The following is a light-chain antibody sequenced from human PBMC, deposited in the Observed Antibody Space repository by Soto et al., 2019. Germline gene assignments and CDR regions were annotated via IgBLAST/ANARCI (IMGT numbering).Light chain of an antibody. V-gene: IGKV1-39*01. Sequence: DIQMTQSPSSLSASTGDRVTITCRASESIGTYVNWYQQKPGKAPTLLIHTASNLQGGVPSRFSGSASGTDFTLTISSLQPDDFATYYCQQYNSYSWTFGQGTKVDIK. J-gene: IGKJ1*01. CDR1: ESIGTY. CDR3: QQYNSYSWT. CDR2: TAS.